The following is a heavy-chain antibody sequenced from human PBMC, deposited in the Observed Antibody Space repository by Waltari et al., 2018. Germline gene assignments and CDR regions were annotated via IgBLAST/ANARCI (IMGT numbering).Heavy chain of an antibody. J-gene: IGHJ4*02. CDR3: ATGEIDYYDSSGYYLNY. D-gene: IGHD3-22*01. CDR2: VDPEDGET. CDR1: GYTFTDYY. V-gene: IGHV1-69-2*01. Sequence: EVQLVQSGAEVKKPGATVKISCKVSGYTFTDYYMPWVQQAPGKGLEWMGLVDPEDGETIYAEKFQGRVTITADTSTDTAYMELSSLRSEDTAVYYCATGEIDYYDSSGYYLNYWGQGTLVTVSS.